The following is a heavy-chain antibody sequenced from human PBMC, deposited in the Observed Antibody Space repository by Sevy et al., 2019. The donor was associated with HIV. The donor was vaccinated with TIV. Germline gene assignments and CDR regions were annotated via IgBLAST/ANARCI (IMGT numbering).Heavy chain of an antibody. J-gene: IGHJ4*02. CDR2: IGARGET. Sequence: SETLSLTCTVSGDSSGSGYYYWGWIRQPAGKGLEWIGRIGARGETHYNPSLKSRVTISLDTSKNQISLRRTSVTAADTAMYYCVREIDQSVTHDYGDYFDYWGQGTLVTVSS. D-gene: IGHD4-17*01. CDR1: GDSSGSGYYY. CDR3: VREIDQSVTHDYGDYFDY. V-gene: IGHV4-61*02.